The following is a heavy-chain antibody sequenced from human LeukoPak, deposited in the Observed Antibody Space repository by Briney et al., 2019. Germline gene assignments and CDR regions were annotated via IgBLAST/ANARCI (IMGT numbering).Heavy chain of an antibody. Sequence: PGRSLRLSCAASGFTFSSYAMHWVRQAPGKGLEWVAVISYDGSNKYYADSVKGRFTVSRDNSNNTLYLQMNSLRAEDTAVYYCARHPSYCSSTSCYSNSPRPNWYFDLWGRGTLVTVSS. J-gene: IGHJ2*01. CDR3: ARHPSYCSSTSCYSNSPRPNWYFDL. D-gene: IGHD2-2*01. V-gene: IGHV3-30-3*01. CDR2: ISYDGSNK. CDR1: GFTFSSYA.